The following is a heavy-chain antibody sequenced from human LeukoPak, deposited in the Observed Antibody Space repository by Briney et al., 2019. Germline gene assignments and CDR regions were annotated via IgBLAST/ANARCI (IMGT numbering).Heavy chain of an antibody. CDR3: ARVANRGYYYMDV. CDR1: GYTFTCYY. CDR2: INPNSGGT. D-gene: IGHD1-14*01. V-gene: IGHV1-2*02. J-gene: IGHJ6*03. Sequence: ASVKVSCKASGYTFTCYYMHWVRQAPGQGLEWRGWINPNSGGTNYAQKFQGRGTITRDRSISTTYMELSRLRADDTAVYYCARVANRGYYYMDVWGKGTTVTVSS.